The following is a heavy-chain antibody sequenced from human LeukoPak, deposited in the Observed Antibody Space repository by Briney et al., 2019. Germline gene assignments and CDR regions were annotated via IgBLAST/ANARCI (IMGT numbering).Heavy chain of an antibody. CDR1: SGSISSSSYY. V-gene: IGHV4-39*01. Sequence: SETLSLTCTVSSGSISSSSYYWAWIRQPPGKGLEWIGSIYYSGSTYYNPSLKSRVTISVDTSKNQFSLKLSSVTAADTAVYYCARHIRVTAAAGKYYFDYWGQGTLVTVSS. CDR3: ARHIRVTAAAGKYYFDY. J-gene: IGHJ4*02. CDR2: IYYSGST. D-gene: IGHD6-13*01.